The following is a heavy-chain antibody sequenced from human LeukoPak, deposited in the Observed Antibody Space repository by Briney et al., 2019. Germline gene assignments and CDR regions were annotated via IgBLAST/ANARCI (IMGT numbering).Heavy chain of an antibody. CDR1: GFTFSSYG. J-gene: IGHJ4*02. CDR3: ARDVRYFDWLSLVDY. Sequence: GGSLRLSCAASGFTFSSYGTHWVRQAPGKGLEWVAVIWYDGSNKYYADSVKGRFTISRDNSKNTLYLQMNSLRAEDTAVYYCARDVRYFDWLSLVDYWGQGTLVTVSS. CDR2: IWYDGSNK. V-gene: IGHV3-33*01. D-gene: IGHD3-9*01.